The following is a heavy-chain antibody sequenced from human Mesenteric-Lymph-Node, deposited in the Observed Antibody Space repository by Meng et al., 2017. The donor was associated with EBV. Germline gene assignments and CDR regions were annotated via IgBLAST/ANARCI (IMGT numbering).Heavy chain of an antibody. D-gene: IGHD2-2*01. Sequence: QVQLVQSGAEVKKPGSSVKVSCKASGGNFNNFAINWVRQAPGQGLEWMGGIIPIFGTAKYAQQFQGRVTITADESTSTAYMELSSLRSEDTAIYYCARDHEYCGSTSCYPHYWGQGTLVTVSS. CDR1: GGNFNNFA. CDR3: ARDHEYCGSTSCYPHY. V-gene: IGHV1-69*01. CDR2: IIPIFGTA. J-gene: IGHJ4*02.